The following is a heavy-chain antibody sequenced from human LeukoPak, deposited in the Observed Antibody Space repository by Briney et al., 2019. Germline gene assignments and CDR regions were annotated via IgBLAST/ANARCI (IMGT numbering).Heavy chain of an antibody. CDR3: AKPFNYDSSGYYYLRGPLRGTITDY. D-gene: IGHD3-22*01. J-gene: IGHJ4*02. CDR2: ISGSGGST. V-gene: IGHV3-23*01. CDR1: GFTFSIYA. Sequence: GGSLRLSCAACGFTFSIYAMSWVRQAPGKGLEWVSAISGSGGSTYYADSVKGRFTISRDNSKNTLYLQMNSLRAEDTAVYYCAKPFNYDSSGYYYLRGPLRGTITDYWGQGTLVTVSS.